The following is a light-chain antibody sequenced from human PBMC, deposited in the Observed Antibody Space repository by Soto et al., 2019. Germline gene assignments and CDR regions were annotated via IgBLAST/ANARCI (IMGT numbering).Light chain of an antibody. CDR2: EVS. CDR3: SSHAGSNNWE. V-gene: IGLV2-8*01. J-gene: IGLJ3*02. CDR1: SSDVGDYHF. Sequence: QSALTQPPSASGSPGQSVTISCTGTSSDVGDYHFVSWYQQHRGKAPKLMIYEVSKRPSGVPDRFSGSNSGNTASLTVSGLHAEDEADYYCSSHAGSNNWEFGGGTKLTVL.